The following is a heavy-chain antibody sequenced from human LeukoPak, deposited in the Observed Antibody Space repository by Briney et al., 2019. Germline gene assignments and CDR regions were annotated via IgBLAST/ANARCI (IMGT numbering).Heavy chain of an antibody. Sequence: GGSLRLSCAASGFTFSGYWMHWVRQAPGKGLEWVSSISSSSKSIYYADSMKGRITISRDNVENSLYLQMNSLRAEDTAVYYCARSYSGSNFFDYWGQGIPVTVSS. CDR1: GFTFSGYW. V-gene: IGHV3-21*01. CDR3: ARSYSGSNFFDY. D-gene: IGHD1-26*01. J-gene: IGHJ4*02. CDR2: ISSSSKSI.